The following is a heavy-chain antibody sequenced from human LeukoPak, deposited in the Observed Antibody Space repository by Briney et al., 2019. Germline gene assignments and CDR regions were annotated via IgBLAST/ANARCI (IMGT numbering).Heavy chain of an antibody. CDR3: ARRYCSGGSCYSFRGDWFDP. CDR2: IWYDGSNK. D-gene: IGHD2-15*01. Sequence: PGGSLRLSCAASVFTFSNFGMHWVRQAPGKGLEWVAVIWYDGSNKYYADSVKGRFTISRDNSKNTLYLQMNSLRAEDTAVYYCARRYCSGGSCYSFRGDWFDPWGQGTLVTVSS. V-gene: IGHV3-33*01. J-gene: IGHJ5*02. CDR1: VFTFSNFG.